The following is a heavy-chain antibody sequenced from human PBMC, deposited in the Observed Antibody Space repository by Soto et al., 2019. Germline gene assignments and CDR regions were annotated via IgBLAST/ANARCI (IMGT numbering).Heavy chain of an antibody. J-gene: IGHJ1*01. V-gene: IGHV1-69*13. D-gene: IGHD2-21*02. CDR2: IIPIFGTA. Sequence: SVKVSCKASGGTFSSYATSWVRQAPGQGLEWMGGIIPIFGTANYAQKFQGRVTITADESTSTAYMELSSLRSEDTAVYYCANDCGGDCYSSEYFQHWGQGTLVTVSS. CDR3: ANDCGGDCYSSEYFQH. CDR1: GGTFSSYA.